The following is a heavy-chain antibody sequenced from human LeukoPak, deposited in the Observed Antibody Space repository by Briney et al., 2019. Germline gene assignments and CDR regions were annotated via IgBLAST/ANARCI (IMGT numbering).Heavy chain of an antibody. CDR2: ISAYNGNT. CDR3: ARNYDILTGYSYYYYYYMDV. D-gene: IGHD3-9*01. CDR1: GYTFTGYY. J-gene: IGHJ6*03. Sequence: ASVKVSCKASGYTFTGYYMHWVRQAPGQGLEWMGWISAYNGNTNYAQKLQGRVTMTTDTSTSTAYMELRSLRSDDTAVYYCARNYDILTGYSYYYYYYMDVWGKGTTVTVSS. V-gene: IGHV1-18*04.